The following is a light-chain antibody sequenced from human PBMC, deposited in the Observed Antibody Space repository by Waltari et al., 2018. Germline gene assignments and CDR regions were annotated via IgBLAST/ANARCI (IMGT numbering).Light chain of an antibody. V-gene: IGKV4-1*01. CDR2: WAS. J-gene: IGKJ2*01. Sequence: DIVMTQSPDSLAVSLGERATINCKSSQSVLYSSNNKNYLAWYQQKPGQPPKLIIYWASTRESGVPARFSGSGSGTDFTLTISSLQAEDVAVYYCQQHYGTPRTFGQGTKLEIK. CDR3: QQHYGTPRT. CDR1: QSVLYSSNNKNY.